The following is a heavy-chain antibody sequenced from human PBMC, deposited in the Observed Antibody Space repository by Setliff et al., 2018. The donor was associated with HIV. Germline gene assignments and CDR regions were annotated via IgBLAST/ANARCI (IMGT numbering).Heavy chain of an antibody. Sequence: ASVKVSCKASGYKFTDYYIHWVRQAPGQGLEWMGWINPNSGATNYAQKFQGRVTLPRDTSMSTAYMELRSLRSDDTAVYYCARNFYDSSGYRYDYWGQGTLVTVSS. J-gene: IGHJ4*02. CDR3: ARNFYDSSGYRYDY. CDR2: INPNSGAT. V-gene: IGHV1-2*02. D-gene: IGHD3-22*01. CDR1: GYKFTDYY.